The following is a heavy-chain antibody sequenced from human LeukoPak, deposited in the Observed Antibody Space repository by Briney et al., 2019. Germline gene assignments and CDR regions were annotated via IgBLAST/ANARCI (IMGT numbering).Heavy chain of an antibody. Sequence: SETLSLTCAVSGYSISSGYYWGWIRQPPGKGLEWIGSIYHSGSTYYSPSLKSRVTISVDTSKNQFSLKLSSVTAADTAVYYCATRSTPEGDQDAFDIWGQGTMVTVS. J-gene: IGHJ3*02. CDR2: IYHSGST. V-gene: IGHV4-38-2*01. CDR1: GYSISSGYY. CDR3: ATRSTPEGDQDAFDI. D-gene: IGHD2-21*02.